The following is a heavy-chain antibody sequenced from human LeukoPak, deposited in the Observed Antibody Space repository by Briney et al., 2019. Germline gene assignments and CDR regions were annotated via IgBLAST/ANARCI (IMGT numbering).Heavy chain of an antibody. Sequence: PGGSLRLSCAASGFKFSSYSMKWVRQAPGKGLEWVSFISSSSSYIYYADSLKGRFTISRDNAKNSLYLQMNSLRAEDTAVYYCAKDLLGYYYDSSGYYSNGRHALDIWGQGTMVTVSS. D-gene: IGHD3-22*01. CDR2: ISSSSSYI. V-gene: IGHV3-21*01. J-gene: IGHJ3*02. CDR3: AKDLLGYYYDSSGYYSNGRHALDI. CDR1: GFKFSSYS.